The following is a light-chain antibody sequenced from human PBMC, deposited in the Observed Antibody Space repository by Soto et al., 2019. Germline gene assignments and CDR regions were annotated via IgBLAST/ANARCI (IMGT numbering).Light chain of an antibody. CDR1: SSDVGGYNY. J-gene: IGLJ1*01. Sequence: QSVLTQPASVSGSPGQSITISFTGTSSDVGGYNYVSWYQQHPGKAPKLMIYEVSNRPSGVSDRFSGSKSGNTASLTISGLQADDEADYYCSSYTTSSARVFGTGTKV. CDR2: EVS. V-gene: IGLV2-14*01. CDR3: SSYTTSSARV.